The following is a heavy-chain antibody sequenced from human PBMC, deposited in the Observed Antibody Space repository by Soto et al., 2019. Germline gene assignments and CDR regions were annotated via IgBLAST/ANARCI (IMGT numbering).Heavy chain of an antibody. Sequence: GGSRRLPCEASGNTFSGFDMHWVRQPTGKGLEWVSSIGTAGDTYYAGSAKRRLTISRDNAKNSLSLQMNSLRDGDMAVYFCAKSQEIGTHFFDYWGQGTLVTVSS. CDR2: IGTAGDT. J-gene: IGHJ4*02. CDR3: AKSQEIGTHFFDY. D-gene: IGHD6-13*01. V-gene: IGHV3-13*01. CDR1: GNTFSGFD.